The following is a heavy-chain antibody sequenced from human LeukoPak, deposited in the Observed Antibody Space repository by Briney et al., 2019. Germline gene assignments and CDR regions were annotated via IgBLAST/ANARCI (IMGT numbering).Heavy chain of an antibody. V-gene: IGHV4-59*01. Sequence: SEGLSLTCTVSGGSISSYYWSWIRQPPGKGLEWIGYIYYSGRTKYNPSLKSRVTISGDTSKNRFSLKLNSVTAADTAVYYCARQDRISGTFDIWGQGTMVTVSS. CDR1: GGSISSYY. D-gene: IGHD3-10*01. CDR3: ARQDRISGTFDI. CDR2: IYYSGRT. J-gene: IGHJ3*02.